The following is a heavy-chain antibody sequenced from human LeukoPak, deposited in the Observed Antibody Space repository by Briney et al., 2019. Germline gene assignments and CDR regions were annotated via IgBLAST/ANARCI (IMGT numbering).Heavy chain of an antibody. Sequence: GASVKVSCKASGYTFTSYGISWVRQAPGQGLEWMGWINTNTGNPTYAQGFTGRFVFSLDTSVSTAYLQISSLKAEDTAVYYCARGVGSSRFDYWGQGTLVTVSS. CDR2: INTNTGNP. J-gene: IGHJ4*02. CDR1: GYTFTSYG. D-gene: IGHD6-13*01. CDR3: ARGVGSSRFDY. V-gene: IGHV7-4-1*02.